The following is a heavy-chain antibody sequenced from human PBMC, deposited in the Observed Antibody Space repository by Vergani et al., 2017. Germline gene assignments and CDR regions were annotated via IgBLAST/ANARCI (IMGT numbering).Heavy chain of an antibody. Sequence: QVQLQESGPGLVKPSETLSLTCTVSGGSISSYYWSWIRQSPGKGLEWIGYTYTSGSTNYNPSLKSRVTISIDTSRNQFSLKLSSVTAADTAVYYCARHRGYSYGDYDYWGQGTLVTVSS. CDR1: GGSISSYY. D-gene: IGHD5-18*01. CDR3: ARHRGYSYGDYDY. CDR2: TYTSGST. V-gene: IGHV4-4*09. J-gene: IGHJ4*02.